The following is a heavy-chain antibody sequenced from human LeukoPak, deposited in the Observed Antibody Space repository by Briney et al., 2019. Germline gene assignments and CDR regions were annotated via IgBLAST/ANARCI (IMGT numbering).Heavy chain of an antibody. CDR1: GGSISSYY. D-gene: IGHD3-22*01. J-gene: IGHJ4*02. CDR2: IYYSGST. CDR3: ARVTYYYGSSGYYTLYFDY. Sequence: SETLSLTCTVSGGSISSYYWSWIRQPPGKGLEWIGYIYYSGSTDYNPSLKSRVTISVDTSKNQFSLKLSSVTAADTAVYYCARVTYYYGSSGYYTLYFDYWGQGTLVTVSS. V-gene: IGHV4-59*01.